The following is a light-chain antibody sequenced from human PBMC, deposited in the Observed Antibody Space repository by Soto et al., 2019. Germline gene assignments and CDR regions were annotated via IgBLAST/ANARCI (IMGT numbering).Light chain of an antibody. CDR2: LTS. J-gene: IGKJ5*01. Sequence: DIVMTQSPLSLPVTPGGPASISCRSSQSLLQTNGYTYLDWYLQKPGQSPQLLIYLTSIRASGVPDRFSGSGSGTDCTLKISRVEAEDVGVYYCMQTLQTRITLGQGTRLEIK. CDR1: QSLLQTNGYTY. V-gene: IGKV2-28*01. CDR3: MQTLQTRIT.